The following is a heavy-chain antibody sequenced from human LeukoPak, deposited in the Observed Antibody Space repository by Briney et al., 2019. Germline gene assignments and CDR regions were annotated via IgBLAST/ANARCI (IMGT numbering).Heavy chain of an antibody. CDR1: GFTFSNYG. Sequence: GGSLRLSCVTSGFTFSNYGIAWVRQAPGKGLEWVSGIIGSGATTYYADSVKGRFTISRDNSKNTLYLQMNSLRVEDTAMYYCMFGWVTGPYWGQGTLVIVSS. CDR3: MFGWVTGPY. V-gene: IGHV3-23*01. J-gene: IGHJ4*02. D-gene: IGHD3-10*02. CDR2: IIGSGATT.